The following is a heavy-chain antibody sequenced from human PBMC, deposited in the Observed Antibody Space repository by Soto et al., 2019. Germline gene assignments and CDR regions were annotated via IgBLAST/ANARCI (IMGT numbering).Heavy chain of an antibody. J-gene: IGHJ4*02. V-gene: IGHV3-74*01. D-gene: IGHD5-12*01. Sequence: EVQLAESGGGLIQPGGSLRLSCAASGFTFSSYWMHWVRQAPGKGLVWVSRINSDGSTTNYADSVKGRFTVSRDNAKNTLYLQMDSLSAEDTAVYYCVRGAVALIDFWGQGTLVTVSS. CDR3: VRGAVALIDF. CDR2: INSDGSTT. CDR1: GFTFSSYW.